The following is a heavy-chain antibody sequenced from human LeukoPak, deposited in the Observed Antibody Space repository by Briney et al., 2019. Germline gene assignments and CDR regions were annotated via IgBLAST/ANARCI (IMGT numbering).Heavy chain of an antibody. CDR3: ARGSGYSGYDAVDY. V-gene: IGHV3-33*01. CDR2: IWYDGSNK. D-gene: IGHD5-12*01. Sequence: GGSLRLSCAASGFTFSSYGMHWVRQAPGKGLEWVAVIWYDGSNKYYADSVKGRFTISRDNSKNTLCLQMNCLRAEGTAVYYCARGSGYSGYDAVDYWGQGTLVTVSS. CDR1: GFTFSSYG. J-gene: IGHJ4*02.